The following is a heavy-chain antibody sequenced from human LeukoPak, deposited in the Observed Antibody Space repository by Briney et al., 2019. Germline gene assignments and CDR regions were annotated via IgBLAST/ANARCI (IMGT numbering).Heavy chain of an antibody. Sequence: SETLSLTCIVCGAAISRHYWSWIRQPPGKRLEWIGYVHHDGTTNQNPSLKSRVAISMDTSRNQMSLKLYSMTAADTAMYYCARGSTGADDYWGQGILVTVS. CDR1: GAAISRHY. V-gene: IGHV4-59*11. CDR3: ARGSTGADDY. J-gene: IGHJ4*02. D-gene: IGHD2-8*02. CDR2: VHHDGTT.